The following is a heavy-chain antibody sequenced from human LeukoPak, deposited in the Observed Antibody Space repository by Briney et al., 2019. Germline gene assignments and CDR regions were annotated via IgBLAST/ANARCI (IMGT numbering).Heavy chain of an antibody. V-gene: IGHV3-48*04. CDR2: ISASSSVR. CDR1: GFTFNSYS. J-gene: IGHJ4*02. D-gene: IGHD1-26*01. CDR3: ARERGGSYSEIDY. Sequence: GGSLRLTCTASGFTFNSYSLNWVRQAPGTGLEWVSSISASSSVRYYADSVKGRFTIARDNAKTSLYVQKSSLRAEDRAVYYWARERGGSYSEIDYWGQGTLVTVSS.